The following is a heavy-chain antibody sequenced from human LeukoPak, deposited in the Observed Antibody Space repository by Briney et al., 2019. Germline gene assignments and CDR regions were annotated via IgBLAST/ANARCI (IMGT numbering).Heavy chain of an antibody. D-gene: IGHD6-6*01. V-gene: IGHV5-51*01. CDR1: GYNFASYW. J-gene: IGHJ4*02. Sequence: GESLKISGMCTGYNFASYWIGWVRQMPGKGLEWMGIIYPGDSDTKYSPSFQGQVTISADKSISTTYLQWSSLKASDTAMYYCATRYSRSSFALWGQGTLVTVSS. CDR3: ATRYSRSSFAL. CDR2: IYPGDSDT.